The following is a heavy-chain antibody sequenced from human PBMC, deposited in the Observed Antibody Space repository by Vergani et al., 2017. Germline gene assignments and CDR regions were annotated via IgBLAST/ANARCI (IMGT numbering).Heavy chain of an antibody. CDR1: VGSISPSY. Sequence: QVQLQESGPGLVKPSETLSLTCIVSVGSISPSYWSWIRQPAGKGLEWIGRIYTSESTNYNPSLKRRVPMSVDTSKNQFSLKLSSVTAADTAVYYCAREDGSAGGVLAYWGQGTLVTVSS. CDR2: IYTSEST. J-gene: IGHJ4*02. CDR3: AREDGSAGGVLAY. D-gene: IGHD5-24*01. V-gene: IGHV4-4*07.